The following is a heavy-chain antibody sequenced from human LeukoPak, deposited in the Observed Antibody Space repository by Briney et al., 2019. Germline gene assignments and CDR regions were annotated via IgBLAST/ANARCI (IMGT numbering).Heavy chain of an antibody. CDR3: VKAILFGSISYYAD. Sequence: GGSLRLSCSASGFXFSNFPIHWVRQAPGKGREYVSAVSSDGGSTYYADSVRGRFTISRDNSKNTLSLQMGSLRAEDTAVYYCVKAILFGSISYYADWGQGTLVTVSS. V-gene: IGHV3-64D*09. CDR2: VSSDGGST. D-gene: IGHD3-22*01. J-gene: IGHJ4*02. CDR1: GFXFSNFP.